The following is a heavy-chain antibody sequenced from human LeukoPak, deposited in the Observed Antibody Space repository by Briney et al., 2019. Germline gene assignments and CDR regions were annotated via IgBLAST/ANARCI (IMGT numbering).Heavy chain of an antibody. V-gene: IGHV1-18*01. CDR3: ARWADDYYDSSGFLILDY. J-gene: IGHJ4*02. Sequence: ASVKVSCKASGYTFTSYGISWVRQAPGQGLEWMGWISAYNGNTNYAQKFQGRVTMTRDTSISTAYMELSRLRSDDTAVYYCARWADDYYDSSGFLILDYWGQGTLVTVSS. CDR1: GYTFTSYG. D-gene: IGHD3-22*01. CDR2: ISAYNGNT.